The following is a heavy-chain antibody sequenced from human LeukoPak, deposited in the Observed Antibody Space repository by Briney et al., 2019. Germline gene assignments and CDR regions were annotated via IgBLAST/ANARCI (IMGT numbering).Heavy chain of an antibody. CDR1: GFTFSNYW. V-gene: IGHV3-7*01. J-gene: IGHJ4*02. Sequence: GGSLRLSCEGSGFTFSNYWMGWVRQAPGKGLQWVANIKTDGSEKYYVDSVKGRFTISRDNAKNSLYLQMNSLRAEDTAVYYCARRGGGYNPFDYWGQGTLVTVSS. CDR2: IKTDGSEK. CDR3: ARRGGGYNPFDY. D-gene: IGHD3-22*01.